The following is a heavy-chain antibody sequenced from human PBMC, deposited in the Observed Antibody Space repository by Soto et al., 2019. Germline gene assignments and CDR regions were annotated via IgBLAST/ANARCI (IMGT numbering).Heavy chain of an antibody. V-gene: IGHV1-24*01. CDR2: FDPEDGET. D-gene: IGHD6-19*01. J-gene: IGHJ4*02. Sequence: ASVKVSCKASGYTFTSYYMHWVRQAPGKGLEWMGGFDPEDGETIYAQKFQGRVTMTEDTSTDTAYMELSSLRSEDTAVYYCTTEKIGYNSGWTGFDYWGQGTLVTVSS. CDR1: GYTFTSYY. CDR3: TTEKIGYNSGWTGFDY.